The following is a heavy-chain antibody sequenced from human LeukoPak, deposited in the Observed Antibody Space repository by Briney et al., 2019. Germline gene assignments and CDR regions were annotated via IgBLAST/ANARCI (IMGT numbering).Heavy chain of an antibody. Sequence: PGGSLRLSCAASGFTFSNAWMSWVGPVEGKGLAWVGRIKSKTNGGTTDYAAPVKGRFTISRDDSKNTLYLQMNSLKTEDTAVYYCTTDLSVDTIPLDYWGQGTLVTVSS. V-gene: IGHV3-15*01. CDR1: GFTFSNAW. CDR2: IKSKTNGGTT. CDR3: TTDLSVDTIPLDY. J-gene: IGHJ4*02. D-gene: IGHD5-12*01.